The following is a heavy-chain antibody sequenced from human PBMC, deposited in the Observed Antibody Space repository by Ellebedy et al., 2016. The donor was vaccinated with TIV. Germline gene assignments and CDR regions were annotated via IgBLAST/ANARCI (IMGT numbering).Heavy chain of an antibody. CDR1: GFTFSRSG. V-gene: IGHV3-33*01. J-gene: IGHJ4*02. Sequence: PGGSLRLSCAASGFTFSRSGMHWVRQAPGKGLEWVAVIWYDGSNKYYADSVKGRFSISRDNSKNTLYLQMNSLRAEDTAVYYCARPTMVPNEHYFDYWGQGTLVTVSS. CDR3: ARPTMVPNEHYFDY. CDR2: IWYDGSNK. D-gene: IGHD3-10*01.